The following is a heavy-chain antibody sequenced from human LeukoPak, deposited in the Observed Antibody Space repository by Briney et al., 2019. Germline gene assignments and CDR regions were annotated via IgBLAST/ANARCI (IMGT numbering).Heavy chain of an antibody. CDR1: GYTFTSYG. V-gene: IGHV1-18*01. CDR3: ARGRIGIAVAQGLGAEVWFDP. CDR2: ISAYNGNT. J-gene: IGHJ5*02. D-gene: IGHD6-19*01. Sequence: ASVKVSCKASGYTFTSYGISWVRQAPGQGLEWMGWISAYNGNTNYAQKLQGRVTMTTDTSTSTAYMELRSLRSDDTAVYYCARGRIGIAVAQGLGAEVWFDPWGQGTLVTVSS.